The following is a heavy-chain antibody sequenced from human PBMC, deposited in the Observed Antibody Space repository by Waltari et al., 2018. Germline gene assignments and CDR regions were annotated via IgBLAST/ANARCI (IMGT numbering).Heavy chain of an antibody. V-gene: IGHV3-30*01. Sequence: QVQLVESGGGVFQPGTSLRLSCVASGFTFSHYAMHWVRQAPGRGLEWVAVISADESPKFYADSVKGRVTISRDNSKNTLYLQMDRLRLEDTAVYYCATDGEKVEAPMGDHWGQGSLVTVSS. CDR1: GFTFSHYA. CDR3: ATDGEKVEAPMGDH. CDR2: ISADESPK. J-gene: IGHJ4*02. D-gene: IGHD3-10*01.